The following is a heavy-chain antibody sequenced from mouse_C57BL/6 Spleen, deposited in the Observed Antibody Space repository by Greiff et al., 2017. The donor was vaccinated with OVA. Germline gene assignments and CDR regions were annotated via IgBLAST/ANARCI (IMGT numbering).Heavy chain of an antibody. V-gene: IGHV5-6*02. CDR1: GFTFSSYG. D-gene: IGHD2-4*01. Sequence: EVKLVESGGDLVKPGGSLKLSCAASGFTFSSYGMSWVRQTPDKRLEWVATISSGGSYTYYPDSVKGRFTISRDNAKNTLYLQMSSLKSEDTAMYYCARHIYYDYDNYFDYWGQGTTLTASS. CDR3: ARHIYYDYDNYFDY. CDR2: ISSGGSYT. J-gene: IGHJ2*01.